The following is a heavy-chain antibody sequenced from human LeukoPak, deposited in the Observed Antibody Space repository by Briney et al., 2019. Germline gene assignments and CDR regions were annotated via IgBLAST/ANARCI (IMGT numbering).Heavy chain of an antibody. J-gene: IGHJ6*02. Sequence: GGSLRLSCAASGFTFSSYAMSWVRQAPGKGLEWVSAISGSGGSTYYADSVKGRFTISRDNSKNTLYLQMNSLRAEDTAVYYCAKSEPYCSGGSCFFNYYYGMDVWGQGTTVTVPS. CDR3: AKSEPYCSGGSCFFNYYYGMDV. D-gene: IGHD2-15*01. CDR1: GFTFSSYA. CDR2: ISGSGGST. V-gene: IGHV3-23*01.